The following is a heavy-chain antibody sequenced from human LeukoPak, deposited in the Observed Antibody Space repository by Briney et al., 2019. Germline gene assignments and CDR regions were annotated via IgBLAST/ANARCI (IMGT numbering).Heavy chain of an antibody. J-gene: IGHJ4*02. D-gene: IGHD1-1*01. CDR3: ARHKPPGERSFDY. CDR2: IYYSGST. V-gene: IGHV4-59*08. Sequence: PSETLSLTCTVSGGSISSYYWSWIRQPPGKGLEWIGYIYYSGSTNYNPSLKSRVTISVDTSKNQFSLKLSSVTAADTAVYYCARHKPPGERSFDYWGQGTLVTVSS. CDR1: GGSISSYY.